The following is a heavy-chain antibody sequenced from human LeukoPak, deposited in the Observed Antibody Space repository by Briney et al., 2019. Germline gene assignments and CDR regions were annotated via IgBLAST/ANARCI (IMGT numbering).Heavy chain of an antibody. CDR3: AKNLAS. CDR2: IHPNSGDT. V-gene: IGHV1-2*06. D-gene: IGHD3-3*02. Sequence: ASVEVSCKASGYTFTGHYMHWVRQAPGQGLEWMGRIHPNSGDTIYAQIFQGRVTMTRDTSVSTAYMELSSLTSGDTAVYYCAKNLASWGQGTLVTVSS. J-gene: IGHJ5*02. CDR1: GYTFTGHY.